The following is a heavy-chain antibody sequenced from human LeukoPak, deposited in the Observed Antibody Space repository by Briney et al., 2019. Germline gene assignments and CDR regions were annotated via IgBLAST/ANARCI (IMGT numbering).Heavy chain of an antibody. J-gene: IGHJ4*02. V-gene: IGHV3-15*01. CDR2: IKNKGDGGTT. Sequence: GWSLRLSCAVSGITFNTAWMSWFRQTPGKGLEWVGRIKNKGDGGTTDYGAPVKGRFTISRDDSKNTLYLQMNSLKTEDTGLYYCTIVIIGGGYWGQGTLVTVSS. CDR3: TIVIIGGGY. CDR1: GITFNTAW. D-gene: IGHD3-22*01.